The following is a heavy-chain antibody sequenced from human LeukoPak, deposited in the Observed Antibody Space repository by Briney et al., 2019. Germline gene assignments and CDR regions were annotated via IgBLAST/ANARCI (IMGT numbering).Heavy chain of an antibody. CDR1: GFTFSSYE. V-gene: IGHV3-48*03. CDR2: ISSSGSTI. D-gene: IGHD6-19*01. Sequence: GGSLRLSCAASGFTFSSYEMNWVRQAPGKGLEWVSYISSSGSTIYYADSVKGRFTISRDNAKNSLYLQMNSLRAEDTALYYCARWGRGSGWSNFDYWGQGTLVTVSS. J-gene: IGHJ4*02. CDR3: ARWGRGSGWSNFDY.